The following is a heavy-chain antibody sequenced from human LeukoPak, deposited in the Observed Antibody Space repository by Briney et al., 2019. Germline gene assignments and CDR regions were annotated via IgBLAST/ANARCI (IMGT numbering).Heavy chain of an antibody. D-gene: IGHD6-13*01. CDR2: INHSGST. V-gene: IGHV4-34*01. CDR3: ARKFIAAAGVPFDY. CDR1: GGSFSGYY. J-gene: IGHJ4*02. Sequence: PSETLSLTCAVYGGSFSGYYWSWIRQPPGKGLEWIGEINHSGSTNYNPSLKSRVTISVDSSKNQFSLKLSSVTAADTAVYYCARKFIAAAGVPFDYWGQGTLVTVSS.